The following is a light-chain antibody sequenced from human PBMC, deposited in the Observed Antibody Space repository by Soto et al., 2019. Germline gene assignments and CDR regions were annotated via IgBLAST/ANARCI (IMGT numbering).Light chain of an antibody. CDR3: SSYSISTAYL. J-gene: IGLJ1*01. CDR2: EVS. Sequence: SALTQPASVCGSLGQSITIACTGTSSDVGGYDYVSWYQLHPGKAPKLMVFEVSNRPSGVSYRFSGSKSGNTASLTISGLQAEDEADYFCSSYSISTAYLFGTGTKV. CDR1: SSDVGGYDY. V-gene: IGLV2-14*01.